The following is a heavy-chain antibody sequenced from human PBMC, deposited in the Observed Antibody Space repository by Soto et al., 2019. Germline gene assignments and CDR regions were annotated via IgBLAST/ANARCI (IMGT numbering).Heavy chain of an antibody. CDR3: ARHLPNYYYYYMDV. D-gene: IGHD2-8*01. CDR1: GGSITNNY. CDR2: VYSSGST. V-gene: IGHV4-59*08. J-gene: IGHJ6*03. Sequence: SETLSLTCTVSGGSITNNYWSWIRQFPGKGLEWIGYVYSSGSTKHNPSLKSRVTIPVDTAKNQFSLKLSSVTAADTAIYYCARHLPNYYYYYMDVWGKGTTVTVSS.